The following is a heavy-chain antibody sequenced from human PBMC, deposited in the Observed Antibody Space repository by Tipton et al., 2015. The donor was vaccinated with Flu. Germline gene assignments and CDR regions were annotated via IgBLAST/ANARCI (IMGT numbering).Heavy chain of an antibody. Sequence: TLSLTCAVYGGSFSGYYWSWIRQPPGKGLEWIGEINHSGSTNYNPSLKSRVTISVDTSKNQFSLKLSSVTAADTAVYYCARESTWGSYRSYNWFDPWGQGTLVTVSS. D-gene: IGHD3-16*02. V-gene: IGHV4-34*01. J-gene: IGHJ5*02. CDR3: ARESTWGSYRSYNWFDP. CDR1: GGSFSGYY. CDR2: INHSGST.